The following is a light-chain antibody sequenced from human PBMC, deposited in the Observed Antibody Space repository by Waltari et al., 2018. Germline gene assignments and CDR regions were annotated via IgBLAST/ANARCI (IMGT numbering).Light chain of an antibody. CDR1: SSNVGFYNL. V-gene: IGLV2-23*02. CDR3: CSYAVRNIWV. CDR2: EVI. Sequence: QSALTQPASVSGSPGQSITISCTGTSSNVGFYNLVSWYQQHPDKAPKLLVYEVIERPSGVSIRFSGSKSGNTASLTISGLQAEDEADYYCCSYAVRNIWVVGGGTKVTVL. J-gene: IGLJ3*02.